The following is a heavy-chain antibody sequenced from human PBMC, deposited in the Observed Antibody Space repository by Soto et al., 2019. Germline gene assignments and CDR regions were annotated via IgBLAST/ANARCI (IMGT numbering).Heavy chain of an antibody. Sequence: VQLVESGGGVVQPGRSLRLSCAASGFTFSSYGMHWVRQAPGKGLEWVAVIWYDGSNKYYADSVKGRFTISRDNSKNTLYLQMNSLRAEDTAVYYCARDPVINYYYYGMDVWGQGTTVTVSS. V-gene: IGHV3-33*01. D-gene: IGHD2-21*01. J-gene: IGHJ6*02. CDR3: ARDPVINYYYYGMDV. CDR2: IWYDGSNK. CDR1: GFTFSSYG.